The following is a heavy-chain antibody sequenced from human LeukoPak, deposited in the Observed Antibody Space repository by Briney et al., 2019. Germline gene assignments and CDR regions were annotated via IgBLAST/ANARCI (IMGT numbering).Heavy chain of an antibody. J-gene: IGHJ4*02. CDR3: ARDWDSYGAFDY. CDR1: GFIFSTYS. Sequence: GGSLRLSCAASGFIFSTYSMNWVRQAPGKGLEWVSSISSSSTYIYYADSVKGRFTISRDNAKNSLYLQMNSLRAEDTAVYYCARDWDSYGAFDYWGQGTLVTVSS. CDR2: ISSSSTYI. D-gene: IGHD5-18*01. V-gene: IGHV3-21*01.